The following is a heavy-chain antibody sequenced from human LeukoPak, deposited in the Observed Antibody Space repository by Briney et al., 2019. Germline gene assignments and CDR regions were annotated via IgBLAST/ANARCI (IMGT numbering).Heavy chain of an antibody. Sequence: ASVKVSCKASGYTFTGYYMHWVRQAPGQGLEWMGWINPNSGGTNYAQKFQGRVTMTRDTSISTAYMELSRLRSDDTAVYYCARGTAEMATISFNWGQGTLVTVSS. CDR2: INPNSGGT. J-gene: IGHJ4*02. CDR1: GYTFTGYY. CDR3: ARGTAEMATISFN. D-gene: IGHD5-24*01. V-gene: IGHV1-2*02.